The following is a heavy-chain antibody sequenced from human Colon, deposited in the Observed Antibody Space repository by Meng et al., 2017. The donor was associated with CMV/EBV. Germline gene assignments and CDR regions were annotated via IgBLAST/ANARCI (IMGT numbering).Heavy chain of an antibody. J-gene: IGHJ5*02. CDR1: GVSISSTGYY. CDR3: ARDLDRGRP. CDR2: VYDGGKT. Sequence: SETLSLTCSVSGVSISSTGYYWGWTRQPPGKGLEWIGNVYDGGKTYYNPSLKSRVTISVDTSKNQFSLKLNSVTAADTAVYYCARDLDRGRPWGQGTLVTVSS. V-gene: IGHV4-39*07. D-gene: IGHD1-1*01.